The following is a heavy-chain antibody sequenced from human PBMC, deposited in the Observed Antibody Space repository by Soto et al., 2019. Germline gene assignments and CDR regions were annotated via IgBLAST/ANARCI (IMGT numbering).Heavy chain of an antibody. CDR1: VFIFSDYG. Sequence: GGPLRLSCAASVFIFSDYGMHWVRQAPGKGLEWMAIISSDGSDKYYADSVKGRFTISRDNSKNTLYLQMNSLRAEDTAVYYCAKNHLPQSYYDLPWFDPWGQGTLVTVSS. J-gene: IGHJ5*02. CDR2: ISSDGSDK. D-gene: IGHD3-3*01. V-gene: IGHV3-30*18. CDR3: AKNHLPQSYYDLPWFDP.